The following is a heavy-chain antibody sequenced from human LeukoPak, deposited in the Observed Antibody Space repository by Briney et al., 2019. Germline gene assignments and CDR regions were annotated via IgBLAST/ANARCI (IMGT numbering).Heavy chain of an antibody. CDR3: AKDRGTSRWFFDY. V-gene: IGHV3-23*01. Sequence: GGSLRLSCAASGFTFSSYAMSWVRQPPGKGLEWVSAISGNVGSTYYADSVKGRFTVSRDNSKDTLYLQMNSPRAEDTAVYYCAKDRGTSRWFFDYWGQGTLVTVSS. J-gene: IGHJ4*02. D-gene: IGHD6-13*01. CDR2: ISGNVGST. CDR1: GFTFSSYA.